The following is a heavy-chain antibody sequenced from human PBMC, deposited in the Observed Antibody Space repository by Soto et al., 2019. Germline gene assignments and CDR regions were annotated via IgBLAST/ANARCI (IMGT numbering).Heavy chain of an antibody. Sequence: VKLLESGGGLVKPGGSLRLSCAASGISFSDNAMSWVRQAPGKGLEWISAISGDGVSKLYADSVRGRFTISRDNAANTLYLQMSSLRTEDPALYYCAKKDRLYGVAVAFDSWGQGTLVTVSS. J-gene: IGHJ4*02. V-gene: IGHV3-23*01. D-gene: IGHD6-19*01. CDR3: AKKDRLYGVAVAFDS. CDR2: ISGDGVSK. CDR1: GISFSDNA.